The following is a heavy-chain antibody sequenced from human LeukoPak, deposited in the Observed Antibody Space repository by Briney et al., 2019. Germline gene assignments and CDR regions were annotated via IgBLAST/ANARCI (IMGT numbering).Heavy chain of an antibody. Sequence: ASVKVSCKASGYTFTGYYMHWVRQAPGQGLEWMGWINPNSGGTNYAQKFQGRVTMTRDTSISTAYMELSRLRSEDTAVYYCARDGRYCGGDCRYYFDYWGQGTLVTVSS. CDR3: ARDGRYCGGDCRYYFDY. D-gene: IGHD2-21*02. J-gene: IGHJ4*02. V-gene: IGHV1-2*02. CDR1: GYTFTGYY. CDR2: INPNSGGT.